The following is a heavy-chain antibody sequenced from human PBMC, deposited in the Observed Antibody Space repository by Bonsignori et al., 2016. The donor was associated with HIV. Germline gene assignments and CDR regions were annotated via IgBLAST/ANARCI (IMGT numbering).Heavy chain of an antibody. D-gene: IGHD1-26*01. CDR1: GGTFSSYA. V-gene: IGHV1-69*01. CDR2: IIPVLRTA. J-gene: IGHJ4*02. CDR3: ARNIVGATLAYFDS. Sequence: QVQLVQSGAEVKKPGSSVKVSCKTSGGTFSSYAIAWVRQAPGQGLEWMGGIIPVLRTADYAQKLQGIISITADESTATAYMELRSLRSEDTALYYCARNIVGATLAYFDSWGQGT.